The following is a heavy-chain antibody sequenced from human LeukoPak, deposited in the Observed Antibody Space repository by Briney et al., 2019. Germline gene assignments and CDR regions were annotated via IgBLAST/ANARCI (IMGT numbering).Heavy chain of an antibody. V-gene: IGHV3-23*01. CDR3: AKEPDYGDYFDY. CDR1: GFTFSSYA. Sequence: GGSLRLSCAASGFTFSSYAMSCVRQAPGKGLEWVSAISGSGGSTYHADSVTGRFTISRDNSKNTLYLQINRLRAEDTAVYYCAKEPDYGDYFDYWGQGTLVTVSS. D-gene: IGHD4-17*01. J-gene: IGHJ4*02. CDR2: ISGSGGST.